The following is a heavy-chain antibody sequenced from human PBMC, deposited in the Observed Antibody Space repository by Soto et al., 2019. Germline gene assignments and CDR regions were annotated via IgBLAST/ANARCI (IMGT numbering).Heavy chain of an antibody. CDR2: ISSSSSSI. D-gene: IGHD3-10*01. CDR1: GFTFSRYS. V-gene: IGHV3-48*01. J-gene: IGHJ4*02. CDR3: ARDRSPGSIRGVVRQTDFDF. Sequence: EVQLVESGGGLVQPGGSLRLSCAASGFTFSRYSMNWVRQAPGKGLEWISYISSSSSSIYYADSVRGRFTISRDNAKNSLFLQRNSLRAEDTAVYYCARDRSPGSIRGVVRQTDFDFWGQGSLVTVSS.